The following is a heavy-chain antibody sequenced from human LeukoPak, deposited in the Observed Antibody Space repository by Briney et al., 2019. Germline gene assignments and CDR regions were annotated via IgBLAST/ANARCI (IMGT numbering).Heavy chain of an antibody. D-gene: IGHD3-22*01. J-gene: IGHJ4*02. CDR2: IFGSGGSA. V-gene: IGHV3-23*01. Sequence: GGSLRLSCAASGFTFGSYAMYWVRQAPGKGLEWVSGIFGSGGSAHYADSVKGRFTFSRDNSKSTLYLQMNSLRAEDTAVYYCAKASSYYDSSGYDFYFDYWGQGTLVTVSS. CDR3: AKASSYYDSSGYDFYFDY. CDR1: GFTFGSYA.